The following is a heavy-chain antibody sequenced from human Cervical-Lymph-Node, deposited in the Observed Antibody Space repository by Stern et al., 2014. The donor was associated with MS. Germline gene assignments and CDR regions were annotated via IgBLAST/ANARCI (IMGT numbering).Heavy chain of an antibody. J-gene: IGHJ4*02. V-gene: IGHV1-46*03. D-gene: IGHD6-13*01. CDR2: IIPTGRTT. CDR3: GRDTNGYTSSWYLSY. CDR1: GYIFTSYY. Sequence: EQLVESGAEVKTPGASVKISCKASGYIFTSYYMHWVRQAPGQGLEGLGLIIPTGRTTDYALKFQGIVTMPRDTSASTVYMELSSLGAEDTAMYYCGRDTNGYTSSWYLSYWGQGTLVTVSS.